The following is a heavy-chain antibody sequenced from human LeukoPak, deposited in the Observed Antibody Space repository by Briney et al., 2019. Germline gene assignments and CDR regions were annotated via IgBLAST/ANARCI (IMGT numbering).Heavy chain of an antibody. CDR3: ARNGDSEGGYYYYMDV. CDR1: GFTFSSYE. J-gene: IGHJ6*03. V-gene: IGHV3-48*03. Sequence: GGSLRLSCAASGFTFSSYEMNWVRQAPGKGLEWVSYISSSGSTIYYADSVKGRFTISRDNAKNSLYLQMNSLRAEDTAVYYCARNGDSEGGYYYYMDVWGKGTTVTISS. CDR2: ISSSGSTI. D-gene: IGHD4-17*01.